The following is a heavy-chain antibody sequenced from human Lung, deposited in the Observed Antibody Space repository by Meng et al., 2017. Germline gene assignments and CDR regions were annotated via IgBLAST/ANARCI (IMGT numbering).Heavy chain of an antibody. CDR2: IKSHVDGATT. CDR1: GFEFHHAY. D-gene: IGHD6-19*01. V-gene: IGHV3-15*01. J-gene: IGHJ4*02. Sequence: GESLKISCAGSGFEFHHAYMSWIRQAPGKGLEWVGRIKSHVDGATTDYATPVTGRISISRDDSKSTVYLQMSGLTTDDTGVYYCTWDDKAVSDYWGQGTLVTVSS. CDR3: TWDDKAVSDY.